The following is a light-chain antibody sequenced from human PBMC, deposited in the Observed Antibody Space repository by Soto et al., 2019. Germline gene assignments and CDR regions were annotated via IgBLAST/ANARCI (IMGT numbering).Light chain of an antibody. Sequence: EIVLTQSPATLSLSPGERATLSCSANLNFNGTYLTWYQQKPGQTPRLLIYDASNRATGIPARFSGSGSGTDFTLTISSLEPEDFAVYYCQQRSNWPPRITFGQGTRLEIK. V-gene: IGKV3-11*01. CDR2: DAS. CDR1: LNFNGTY. J-gene: IGKJ5*01. CDR3: QQRSNWPPRIT.